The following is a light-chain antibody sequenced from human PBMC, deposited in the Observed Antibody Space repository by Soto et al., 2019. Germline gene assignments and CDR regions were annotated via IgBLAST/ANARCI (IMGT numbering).Light chain of an antibody. Sequence: EIMMTQSPATLSVSPGERVTLSCRASQSVRNNLAWYQQKRGQAPRLLIYYASTRATGVPARFSGSGSGTEFSLTISSLQSEDSALYYCQQYNDWPPITFGQGTQVEIK. J-gene: IGKJ4*01. CDR1: QSVRNN. CDR2: YAS. V-gene: IGKV3-15*01. CDR3: QQYNDWPPIT.